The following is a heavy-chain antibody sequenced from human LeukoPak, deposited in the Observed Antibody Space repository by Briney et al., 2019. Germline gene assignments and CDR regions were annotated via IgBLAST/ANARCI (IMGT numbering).Heavy chain of an antibody. CDR1: GFTFSGSA. Sequence: PGGSLRLSCAASGFTFSGSAMHWVRQASGKGLEWVGRIRSKANSYATAYAASVKGRFTISRDDSKNTAYLQMNSLKTEDTAVYYCTSNYNSGSYRRYYYYYGMDVWGQGTTVTVSS. D-gene: IGHD1-26*01. CDR2: IRSKANSYAT. V-gene: IGHV3-73*01. CDR3: TSNYNSGSYRRYYYYYGMDV. J-gene: IGHJ6*02.